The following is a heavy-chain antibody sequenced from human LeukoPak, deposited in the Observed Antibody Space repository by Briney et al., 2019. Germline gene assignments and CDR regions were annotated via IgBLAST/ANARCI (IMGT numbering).Heavy chain of an antibody. CDR3: ARDRAERQWYDSSGYYHDAFDI. Sequence: GGSLRLSCAASGFTFSSYSMTWVRQAPGKGLEWVSSISTSRSYIYYADSVKGRFTISRDNAKNPLYLQMNSLRAEDTAVYYCARDRAERQWYDSSGYYHDAFDIWGQGTMVTVSS. D-gene: IGHD3-22*01. CDR1: GFTFSSYS. J-gene: IGHJ3*02. V-gene: IGHV3-21*01. CDR2: ISTSRSYI.